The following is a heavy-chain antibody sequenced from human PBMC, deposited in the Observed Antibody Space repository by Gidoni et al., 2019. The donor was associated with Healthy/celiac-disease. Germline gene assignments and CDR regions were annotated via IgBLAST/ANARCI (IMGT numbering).Heavy chain of an antibody. CDR1: GGSISSGSYY. V-gene: IGHV4-61*02. D-gene: IGHD3-22*01. J-gene: IGHJ2*01. CDR2: IYTRGRT. Sequence: QLQLQESGPGLVKPSQTLSLTCTVSGGSISSGSYYCNWIRPPAGKGLAWIGRIYTRGRTTYNPSLKCRVTISVDTSKHNFSRKLRAVTAADTAVYYCARGGGYYDSSGYYYGDWYFDLWGRGTLVTVSS. CDR3: ARGGGYYDSSGYYYGDWYFDL.